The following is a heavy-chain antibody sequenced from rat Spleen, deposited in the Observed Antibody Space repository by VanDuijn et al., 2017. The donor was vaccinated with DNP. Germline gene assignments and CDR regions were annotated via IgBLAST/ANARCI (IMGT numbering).Heavy chain of an antibody. D-gene: IGHD1-11*01. CDR2: ISYSGST. J-gene: IGHJ3*01. V-gene: IGHV3-1*01. CDR1: GYSITSNY. CDR3: ARQELRRTYWFAY. Sequence: EVQFQESGPGLVKSSQSLSLTCSVTGYSITSNYWAWIRKFPGNKMEWMGYISYSGSTSYNPSLKSRVSITRDTSKNQFFLQLNSVTAEDTATYYCARQELRRTYWFAYWGQGTLVTVSS.